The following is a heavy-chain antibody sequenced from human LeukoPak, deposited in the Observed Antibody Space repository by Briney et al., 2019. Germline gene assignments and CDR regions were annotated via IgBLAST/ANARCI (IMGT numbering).Heavy chain of an antibody. V-gene: IGHV3-23*01. CDR2: ISGRRAGT. Sequence: PGGSLRLSCAASGFTFNDYYMSWIRQAPGKGLEWVSGISGRRAGTFYADSVKGRFTISRDNSQNTLYLQMNSLRAEDTAVYYCAKLEEGSGIDVWGQGTTVTVSS. CDR1: GFTFNDYY. D-gene: IGHD2-15*01. CDR3: AKLEEGSGIDV. J-gene: IGHJ6*02.